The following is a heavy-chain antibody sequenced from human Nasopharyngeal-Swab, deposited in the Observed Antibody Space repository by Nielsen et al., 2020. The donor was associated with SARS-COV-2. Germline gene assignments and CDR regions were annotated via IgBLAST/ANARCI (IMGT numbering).Heavy chain of an antibody. Sequence: WIRQPPGKGLEWIGSIYYSGSTYYNPSLKSRVTISVDTSKNQFSLKLSSVTAADTAVYYCAREVRGIAARPYSDYYYGMDVWGQGTTVTVSS. CDR3: AREVRGIAARPYSDYYYGMDV. V-gene: IGHV4-39*02. D-gene: IGHD6-6*01. J-gene: IGHJ6*02. CDR2: IYYSGST.